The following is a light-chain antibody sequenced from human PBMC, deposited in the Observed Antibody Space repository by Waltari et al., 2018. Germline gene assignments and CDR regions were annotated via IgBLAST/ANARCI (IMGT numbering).Light chain of an antibody. CDR3: QQYNKWPIT. CDR1: QSVNNN. V-gene: IGKV3-15*01. J-gene: IGKJ5*01. CDR2: GAS. Sequence: EIVMTQSPATLSVSPGERATLSCRASQSVNNNLAWYQQKTGQAPRLLSYGASTRATGFPARFSGSGSVTEFTHTISSLQSEDFAVYYCQQYNKWPITFGQGTRLEIK.